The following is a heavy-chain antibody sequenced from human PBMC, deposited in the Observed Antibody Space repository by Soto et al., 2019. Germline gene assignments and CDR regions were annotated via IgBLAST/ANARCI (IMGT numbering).Heavy chain of an antibody. D-gene: IGHD1-7*01. J-gene: IGHJ4*02. V-gene: IGHV3-23*01. CDR2: ISGSGGST. CDR3: AKGTSRLDY. Sequence: SLRLSCAASGFTFSDYGMNWVRQAPGKGLEWVAAISGSGGSTYYADSVKGRFTISRDNSKNTLYLQMNSLRAEDTAVYYCAKGTSRLDYWGQGTLVTVSS. CDR1: GFTFSDYG.